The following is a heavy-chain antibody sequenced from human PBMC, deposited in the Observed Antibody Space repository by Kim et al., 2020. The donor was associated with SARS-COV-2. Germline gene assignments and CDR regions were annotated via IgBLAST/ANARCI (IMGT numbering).Heavy chain of an antibody. J-gene: IGHJ3*02. V-gene: IGHV4-61*02. CDR2: MYNTGGT. D-gene: IGHD5-12*01. Sequence: SETLPLTCTVSGGSISSGSYYWSWIRQPAGKGLEWIGLMYNTGGTNYNPSLKSRVTILVDMSKNQLSLTLSSVTAADTAVYYCAREGSGYDKGFDIWGQGTMVTVSS. CDR3: AREGSGYDKGFDI. CDR1: GGSISSGSYY.